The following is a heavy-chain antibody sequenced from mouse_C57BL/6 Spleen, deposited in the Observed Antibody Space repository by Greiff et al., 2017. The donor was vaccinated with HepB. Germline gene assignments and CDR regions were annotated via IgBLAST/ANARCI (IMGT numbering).Heavy chain of an antibody. CDR1: GFSLTSYG. CDR2: IWRGGST. CDR3: AKNPNNYGSSYWYFDV. D-gene: IGHD1-1*01. Sequence: QVQLQLSGPGLVQPSQSLSITCTVSGFSLTSYGVHWVRQSPGKGLEWLGVIWRGGSTDYNAAFMSRLSITKDNSKSQVFFKMNSLQADDTAIYYCAKNPNNYGSSYWYFDVWGTGTTVTVSS. J-gene: IGHJ1*03. V-gene: IGHV2-5*01.